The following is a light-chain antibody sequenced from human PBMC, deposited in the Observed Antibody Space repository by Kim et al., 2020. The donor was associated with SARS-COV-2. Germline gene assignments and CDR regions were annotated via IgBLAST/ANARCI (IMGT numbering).Light chain of an antibody. CDR2: YDS. CDR1: NIGSKS. J-gene: IGLJ3*02. CDR3: QVWDSSSDHWV. Sequence: SYELTQPPSVSVAPGKMASITCGGNNIGSKSVHWYQQKPGQAPVLVIYYDSDRPSGIPERFSGSNSGNTATLTISRVEAGDEADYYCQVWDSSSDHWVFG. V-gene: IGLV3-21*04.